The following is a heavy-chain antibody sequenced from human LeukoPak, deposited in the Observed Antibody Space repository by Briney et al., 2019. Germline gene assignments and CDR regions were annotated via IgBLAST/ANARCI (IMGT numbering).Heavy chain of an antibody. J-gene: IGHJ4*02. Sequence: GGSLRLSCAASGFTFSIYWMSWVRQAPGKGLEWVANIKQDGSEKYYVDSVKGRFTISRDNAKNSLYLQMNSLRAEDTAVYYCARVGYGGNSYYFDYWGQGTLVAVSS. CDR1: GFTFSIYW. V-gene: IGHV3-7*01. CDR2: IKQDGSEK. CDR3: ARVGYGGNSYYFDY. D-gene: IGHD4-23*01.